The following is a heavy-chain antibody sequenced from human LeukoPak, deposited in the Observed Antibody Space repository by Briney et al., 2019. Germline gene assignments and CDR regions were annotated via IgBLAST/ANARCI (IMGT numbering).Heavy chain of an antibody. D-gene: IGHD5-12*01. Sequence: GGSLRLSCAASGLTFSSYAMHWVRQAPGKGLEWVAVISYGGSDKHYADSVKGRFTISRDNSKNTLYLQMNSLRAEDTAVYYCVRRSGSDYDAFDIWGQGTMVTVSS. CDR3: VRRSGSDYDAFDI. J-gene: IGHJ3*02. V-gene: IGHV3-30-3*01. CDR2: ISYGGSDK. CDR1: GLTFSSYA.